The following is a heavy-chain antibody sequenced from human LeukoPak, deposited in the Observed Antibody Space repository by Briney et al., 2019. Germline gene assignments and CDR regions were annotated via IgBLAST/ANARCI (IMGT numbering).Heavy chain of an antibody. V-gene: IGHV3-23*01. CDR3: AKLALIGEQLADDYFDY. CDR1: GFTFSSYA. Sequence: PGGSLRLSCAASGFTFSSYAMSWVRQAPGKGLEWVSAISGSGGSTYYADSVKGRFTTSRDNSKNTLYLQMNSLRAEDTAVYYCAKLALIGEQLADDYFDYWGQGTLVTVSS. D-gene: IGHD6-6*01. J-gene: IGHJ4*02. CDR2: ISGSGGST.